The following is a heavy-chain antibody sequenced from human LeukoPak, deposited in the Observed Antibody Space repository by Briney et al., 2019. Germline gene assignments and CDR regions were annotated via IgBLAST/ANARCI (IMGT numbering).Heavy chain of an antibody. D-gene: IGHD3-10*01. Sequence: GGSLRLSCAASGFTFSSTWMHWFRQVPGKGPVWVSRIHSDGSTTIYADSVKGRFTISRDNARNTLYLQMNSLRAEDTAVYYCVRDRAYYYGSGSFLDAFDIWGQGTMVTVSS. V-gene: IGHV3-74*01. CDR2: IHSDGSTT. J-gene: IGHJ3*02. CDR3: VRDRAYYYGSGSFLDAFDI. CDR1: GFTFSSTW.